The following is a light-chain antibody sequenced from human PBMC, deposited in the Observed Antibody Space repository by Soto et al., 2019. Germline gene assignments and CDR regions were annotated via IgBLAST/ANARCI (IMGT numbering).Light chain of an antibody. CDR2: EVT. V-gene: IGLV2-8*01. CDR1: SSDVGGYNF. Sequence: QSALTQPPSVSGSPGQSVTISCTGASSDVGGYNFVSWYQQYPGKAPKLLIYEVTMRPSGVPDRFSGSKSGNTASLTVSGLQAEDEADYYCTSYAGSNSPVLFGGGTKVTVL. CDR3: TSYAGSNSPVL. J-gene: IGLJ3*02.